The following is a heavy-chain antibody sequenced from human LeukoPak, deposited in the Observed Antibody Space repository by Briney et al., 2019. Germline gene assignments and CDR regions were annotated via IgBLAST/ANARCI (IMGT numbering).Heavy chain of an antibody. Sequence: GGSLRLSCAASGFTFSNAWMSWVRQAPGKGLEWVAFIRYDGSNKYYADSVKGRFTISRDNSKNTLYLQMNSLRAEDTAVYYCAKNHDYGDSSGYWGQGTLVTVSS. D-gene: IGHD4-17*01. CDR3: AKNHDYGDSSGY. CDR2: IRYDGSNK. V-gene: IGHV3-30*02. CDR1: GFTFSNAW. J-gene: IGHJ4*02.